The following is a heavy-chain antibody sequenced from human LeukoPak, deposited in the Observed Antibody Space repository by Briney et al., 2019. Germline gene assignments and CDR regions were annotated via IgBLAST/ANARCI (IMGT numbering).Heavy chain of an antibody. D-gene: IGHD6-19*01. J-gene: IGHJ4*02. CDR3: ARDREQQWLGFDY. CDR2: IIPIFCTA. Sequence: ASVKVSCKASGGTFSSYAISWVRQAPGQGLEWMGGIIPIFCTANYAQKFQGRVTITADKSTSTAYMELSSLRSEDTAVYYCARDREQQWLGFDYWGQGTLVTVSS. V-gene: IGHV1-69*06. CDR1: GGTFSSYA.